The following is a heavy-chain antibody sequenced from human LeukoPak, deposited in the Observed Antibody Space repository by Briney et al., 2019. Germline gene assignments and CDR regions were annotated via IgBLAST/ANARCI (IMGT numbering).Heavy chain of an antibody. CDR2: ISYDGGNK. V-gene: IGHV3-30*03. CDR1: GFTFSSYG. J-gene: IGHJ4*02. D-gene: IGHD1-26*01. CDR3: ARDWIAVGATSDY. Sequence: GGSLRLSCAASGFTFSSYGMHWVRQAPGKGLEWVAVISYDGGNKYYADSVKGRFTISRDNAKNSLYLQMNSLRAEDTAVYYCARDWIAVGATSDYWGQGTLVTVSS.